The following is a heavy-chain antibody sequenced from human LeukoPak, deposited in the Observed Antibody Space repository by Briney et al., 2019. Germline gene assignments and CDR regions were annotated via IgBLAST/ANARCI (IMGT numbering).Heavy chain of an antibody. D-gene: IGHD6-19*01. J-gene: IGHJ4*02. V-gene: IGHV6-1*01. CDR3: ASGTFTAGLFDY. CDR1: GDSVSSNSAA. Sequence: SQTLSLTCAISGDSVSSNSAAWNWIRQSPSRGLEWLGRTYYRSKWYNDYAVSVKSRITINPGTSKNQFSLQLNSVTPEDTAVYYCASGTFTAGLFDYWGQGTLVTVSS. CDR2: TYYRSKWYN.